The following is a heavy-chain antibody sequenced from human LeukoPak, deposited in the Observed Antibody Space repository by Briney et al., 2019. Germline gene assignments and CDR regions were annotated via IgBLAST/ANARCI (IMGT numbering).Heavy chain of an antibody. CDR2: INPNSGGT. V-gene: IGHV1-2*04. CDR3: ARDSPQLERRYYYYGMDV. CDR1: GYTFTGYY. J-gene: IGHJ6*02. D-gene: IGHD1-1*01. Sequence: ASVKVSCKASGYTFTGYYMHWVRQAPGQGLEWMGWINPNSGGTNYAQKFQGWVTMTRDTSISTAYMELSRLRSDDTAVYYCARDSPQLERRYYYYGMDVWGQGTTVTVSS.